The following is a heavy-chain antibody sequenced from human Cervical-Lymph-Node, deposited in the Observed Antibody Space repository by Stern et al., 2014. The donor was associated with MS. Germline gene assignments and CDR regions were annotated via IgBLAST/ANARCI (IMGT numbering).Heavy chain of an antibody. CDR2: MSFVGGNR. J-gene: IGHJ6*02. Sequence: VQLVESGGGLVQPGRSLTLSCAASGFSLSNSGMHWVRQAPGKGLEWVAVMSFVGGNRKYGDSVKGRFSISRDIANNTLFLQMNSLRPEETAVYYCMGVGDAMHVWGQGTTVIVSS. CDR3: MGVGDAMHV. V-gene: IGHV3-30*03. CDR1: GFSLSNSG.